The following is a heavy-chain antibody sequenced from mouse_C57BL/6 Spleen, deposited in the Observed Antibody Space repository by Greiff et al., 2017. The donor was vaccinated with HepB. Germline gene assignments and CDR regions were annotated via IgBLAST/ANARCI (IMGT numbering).Heavy chain of an antibody. D-gene: IGHD4-1*02. CDR2: IRNKANGYTT. V-gene: IGHV7-3*01. J-gene: IGHJ2*01. Sequence: EVKLVESGGGLVQPGGSLSLSCAASGFTFTDYYMSWVRQPPGKALEWLGFIRNKANGYTTEYSASVKGRFTISRDNSQSILYLQMNALRAEDSATYDCARYPSNWDGFDYWGQGTTLTVSS. CDR3: ARYPSNWDGFDY. CDR1: GFTFTDYY.